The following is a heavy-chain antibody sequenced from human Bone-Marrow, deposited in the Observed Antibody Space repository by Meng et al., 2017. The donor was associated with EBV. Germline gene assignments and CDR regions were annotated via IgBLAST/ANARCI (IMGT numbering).Heavy chain of an antibody. CDR1: GGSFSGYY. V-gene: IGHV4-34*01. CDR2: INHSGST. CDR3: ARGRGYSSPNFDY. J-gene: IGHJ4*02. Sequence: QWQLQQWGAGLLKPSEPLFLTCAVYGGSFSGYYWSWIRQPPGKGLEWIGEINHSGSTNYNPSLKSRVTISVDTSKNQFSLKLSSVTAADTAVYYCARGRGYSSPNFDYWGQGTLVTVSS. D-gene: IGHD6-13*01.